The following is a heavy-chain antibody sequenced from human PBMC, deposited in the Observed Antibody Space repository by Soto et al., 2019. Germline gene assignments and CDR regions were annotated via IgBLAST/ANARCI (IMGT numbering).Heavy chain of an antibody. CDR2: IIPIFGTA. Sequence: SVKVSGKASGGTFSSYAISWVRQAPGQGLEWMGGIIPIFGTANYAQKFQGRVTITADKSTSTAYMELSSLRSEDTAVYYCARSYNWNYGWFDPWGQGTLVTVSS. J-gene: IGHJ5*02. D-gene: IGHD1-7*01. CDR1: GGTFSSYA. CDR3: ARSYNWNYGWFDP. V-gene: IGHV1-69*06.